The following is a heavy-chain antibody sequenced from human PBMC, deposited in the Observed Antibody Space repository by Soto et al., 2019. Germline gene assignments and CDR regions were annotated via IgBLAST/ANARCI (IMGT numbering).Heavy chain of an antibody. J-gene: IGHJ6*02. Sequence: PGGSLRLSCKASGFDSSTYSVNWVRQAPGKGLEWIAYVSMDSDTIHYADSVKGRFTISRDDPENSLYLQMNSLRDEDTATYYCARLYYDYVWGQGTTVTVSS. CDR1: GFDSSTYS. D-gene: IGHD3-3*01. CDR2: VSMDSDTI. CDR3: ARLYYDYV. V-gene: IGHV3-48*02.